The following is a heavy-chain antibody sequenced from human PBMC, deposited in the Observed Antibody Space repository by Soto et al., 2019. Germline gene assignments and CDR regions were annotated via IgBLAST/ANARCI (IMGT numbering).Heavy chain of an antibody. CDR1: GFTFSSYA. CDR3: ARNKCGGDCYPPAYYYYYGMDV. V-gene: IGHV3-30-3*01. D-gene: IGHD2-21*02. CDR2: ISYDGSNK. Sequence: LRLSCAASGFTFSSYAMHWVRQAPGKGLEWVAVISYDGSNKYYADSVKGRFTISRDNSKNTLYLQMNSLRAEDTAVYYCARNKCGGDCYPPAYYYYYGMDVWGQGTTVTVSS. J-gene: IGHJ6*02.